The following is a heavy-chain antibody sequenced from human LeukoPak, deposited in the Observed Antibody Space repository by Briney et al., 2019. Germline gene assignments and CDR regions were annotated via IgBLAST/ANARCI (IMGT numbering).Heavy chain of an antibody. J-gene: IGHJ4*02. D-gene: IGHD6-19*01. CDR1: GFTFSSYS. Sequence: GGSLRLSCAASGFTFSSYSMNWVRQAPGKRLEWVSSISSSSSYIYYADSVKGRFTISRDNAKNSLYLQMNSLRAEDTAVYYCARADTYSSGWTDYYFDYWGQGTLVTVSS. CDR3: ARADTYSSGWTDYYFDY. V-gene: IGHV3-21*01. CDR2: ISSSSSYI.